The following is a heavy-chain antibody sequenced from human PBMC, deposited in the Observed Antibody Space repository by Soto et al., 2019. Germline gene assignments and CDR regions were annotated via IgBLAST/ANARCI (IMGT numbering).Heavy chain of an antibody. CDR3: VRDGPSGYNNWFDP. Sequence: QVQLQESGPGLVKPSQTLSLTCSVSGDSINSGGYFWSWIRQLPGKGLEWIGYIYYTGSTYYNSSLKSRITMSIDTSKNQFSLKLSSVTAADTAVYYCVRDGPSGYNNWFDPWGQGTLVTVSS. J-gene: IGHJ5*02. CDR1: GDSINSGGYF. CDR2: IYYTGST. D-gene: IGHD3-22*01. V-gene: IGHV4-31*03.